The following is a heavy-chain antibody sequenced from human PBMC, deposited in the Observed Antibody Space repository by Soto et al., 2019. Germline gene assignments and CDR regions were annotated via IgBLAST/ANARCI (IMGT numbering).Heavy chain of an antibody. D-gene: IGHD6-6*01. J-gene: IGHJ4*02. V-gene: IGHV3-30*18. CDR2: ISYDGSNK. CDR3: AKDLIRYSSSSGIYFDY. Sequence: QVQLLESGGGVVQPGRSLRLSCAASGFTFSSYGMHWVRQAPGKGLEWVAVISYDGSNKYYADSVKGRFTISRDNSKNTLYLQMNSLRAEDTAVYYCAKDLIRYSSSSGIYFDYWGQGTLVTVSS. CDR1: GFTFSSYG.